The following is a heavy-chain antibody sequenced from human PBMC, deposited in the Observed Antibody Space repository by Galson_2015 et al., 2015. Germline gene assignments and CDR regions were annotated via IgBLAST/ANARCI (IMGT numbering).Heavy chain of an antibody. D-gene: IGHD6-6*01. V-gene: IGHV1-69*13. CDR1: GGTFSSYA. CDR2: IIPIFGTA. Sequence: SVKVSCKASGGTFSSYAIGWVRQAPGQGLEWMGGIIPIFGTANYAQKFQGRVTITADESTSTAYMELSSLRSEDTAVYYCASPYSSSFPPLEYYYYGMDVWGQGTTVTVSS. CDR3: ASPYSSSFPPLEYYYYGMDV. J-gene: IGHJ6*02.